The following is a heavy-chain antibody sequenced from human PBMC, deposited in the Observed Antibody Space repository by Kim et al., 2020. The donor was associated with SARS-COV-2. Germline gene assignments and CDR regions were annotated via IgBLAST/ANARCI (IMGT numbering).Heavy chain of an antibody. CDR2: ISAYNGNT. Sequence: ASVKVSCKASGYTFTSYGISWVRQAPGQGLEWMGWISAYNGNTNYAQKLQGRVTMTTDTSTSTAYMELRSLRSDDTAVYYCARDGFRPGGRPLYGMDVWGQGTTVTVSS. D-gene: IGHD2-8*02. J-gene: IGHJ6*02. V-gene: IGHV1-18*04. CDR3: ARDGFRPGGRPLYGMDV. CDR1: GYTFTSYG.